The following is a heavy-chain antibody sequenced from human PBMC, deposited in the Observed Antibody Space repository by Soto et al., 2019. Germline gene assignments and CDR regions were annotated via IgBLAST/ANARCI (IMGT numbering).Heavy chain of an antibody. Sequence: GESLRISCKGSGFSFSSYWICWVRQIPGKGLEWMGIIYPGDSDTRYSPSFQGQVTISVDKSVSTAYLQWSSLKASDTAMYYCARRRAYHYDSSGYSAGLWGPGTMLTVYS. J-gene: IGHJ4*02. D-gene: IGHD3-22*01. CDR1: GFSFSSYW. V-gene: IGHV5-51*01. CDR2: IYPGDSDT. CDR3: ARRRAYHYDSSGYSAGL.